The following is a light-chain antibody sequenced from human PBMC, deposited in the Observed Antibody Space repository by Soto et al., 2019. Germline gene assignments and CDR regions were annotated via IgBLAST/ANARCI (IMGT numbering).Light chain of an antibody. V-gene: IGKV1-5*03. CDR1: QSISSW. J-gene: IGKJ4*01. CDR3: QEYNSYALT. CDR2: KAS. Sequence: DIPMTQSPSTLSASVGDRVTIPCRASQSISSWLAWYQQKPGKAPKLLIYKASSLESGVPSRFSGSGSGTEFTLTISSLQPDDFATYYCQEYNSYALTFGGGTKVDI.